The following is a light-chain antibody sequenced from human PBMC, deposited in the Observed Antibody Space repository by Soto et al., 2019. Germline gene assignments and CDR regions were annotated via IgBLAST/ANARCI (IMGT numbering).Light chain of an antibody. J-gene: IGKJ4*01. CDR3: QQYHTWPVT. CDR2: AVS. V-gene: IGKV3-15*01. Sequence: IEMTQSPAPLSVAPGGRVTFSCMASQGISKKVAWYQHKPGQAPRLLISAVSTGATGVPARFSGSGSGTECTLTINSLQSEDCATYYCQQYHTWPVTFCGGTKVDIK. CDR1: QGISKK.